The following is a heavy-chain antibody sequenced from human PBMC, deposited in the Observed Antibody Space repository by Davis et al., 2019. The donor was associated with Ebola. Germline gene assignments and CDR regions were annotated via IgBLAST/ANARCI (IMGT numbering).Heavy chain of an antibody. CDR2: ISGSDGDP. D-gene: IGHD6-19*01. Sequence: PGGSLRLSCPASGFPSSTYAMTWVRQAPGKGLEWVSRISGSDGDPHYADSVKGRFTISRDNSKNTLYLQMNSLRAEDTAVFYCAKRATVKVAGANYYNTMDVWGKGTTVTVSS. CDR3: AKRATVKVAGANYYNTMDV. CDR1: GFPSSTYA. V-gene: IGHV3-23*01. J-gene: IGHJ6*04.